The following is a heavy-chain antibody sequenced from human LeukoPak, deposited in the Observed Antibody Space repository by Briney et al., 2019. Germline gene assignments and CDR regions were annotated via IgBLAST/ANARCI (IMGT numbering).Heavy chain of an antibody. Sequence: SDTLSLTCSVSGGSISSSNYYWGWIRQPRGKWLEWIGSIGYSGSTYYNPSLKSRVTIFVDTSKNQFSLKLSSVTAADTAVYYCASKQWVYYYMDVWGKGTTVTVSS. CDR2: IGYSGST. CDR3: ASKQWVYYYMDV. D-gene: IGHD6-19*01. CDR1: GGSISSSNYY. J-gene: IGHJ6*03. V-gene: IGHV4-39*01.